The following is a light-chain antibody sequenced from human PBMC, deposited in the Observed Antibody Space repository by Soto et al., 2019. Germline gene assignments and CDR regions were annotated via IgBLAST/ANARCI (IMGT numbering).Light chain of an antibody. CDR3: QQYDYLPPIT. V-gene: IGKV1-33*01. CDR1: QDIRDY. J-gene: IGKJ5*01. CDR2: DAS. Sequence: DIQMTQSPSSLSSSVGDRVTITCQASQDIRDYLNWYQQKPGKAPKLLISDASNLETGVPSRFSGSGSGTDFTFSISSLQPEDIGTYYCQQYDYLPPITFGQGTRLEIK.